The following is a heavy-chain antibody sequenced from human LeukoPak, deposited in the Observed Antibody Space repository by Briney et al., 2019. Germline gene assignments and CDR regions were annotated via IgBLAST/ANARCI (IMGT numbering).Heavy chain of an antibody. CDR1: GFTFSSYE. CDR2: ISSSSSCI. D-gene: IGHD4/OR15-4a*01. V-gene: IGHV3-21*05. J-gene: IGHJ4*02. Sequence: GGSLRLSCAASGFTFSSYEMNWVRQAPGKGLEWVSYISSSSSCIYYADSLKGRFTISRDNAKNTLYLQMNSLRAEDTAVYYCARVDWCLFDYWGQGTLVTVSS. CDR3: ARVDWCLFDY.